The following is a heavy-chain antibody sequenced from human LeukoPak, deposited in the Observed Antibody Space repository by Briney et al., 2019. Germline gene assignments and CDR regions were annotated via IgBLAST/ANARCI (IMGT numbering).Heavy chain of an antibody. V-gene: IGHV4-34*01. J-gene: IGHJ3*02. D-gene: IGHD3-22*01. CDR2: IYYSGST. Sequence: SETLSLTCVVYGGSFSGYYWGWIRQPPGKGLEWIGSIYYSGSTYYNPSLKSRVTISVDTSKNQFSLKLSSVTAADTAVYYCARDLSYYYDSSGGNDAFDIWGQGTMVTVSS. CDR1: GGSFSGYY. CDR3: ARDLSYYYDSSGGNDAFDI.